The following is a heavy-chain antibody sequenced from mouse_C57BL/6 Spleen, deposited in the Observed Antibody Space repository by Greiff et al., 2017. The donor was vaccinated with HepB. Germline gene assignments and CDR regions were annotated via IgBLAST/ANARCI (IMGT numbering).Heavy chain of an antibody. Sequence: VQLQQSGAELVRPGASVTLSCKASGYTFTDYEMHWVKQTPVHGLEWIGAIDPETGGTAYNQKFKGKAILTADKSSSTAYMELRSLTSEDSAVYYCTRSLITTVVAPSDYWGQGTTLTVSS. D-gene: IGHD1-1*01. CDR3: TRSLITTVVAPSDY. J-gene: IGHJ2*01. V-gene: IGHV1-15*01. CDR1: GYTFTDYE. CDR2: IDPETGGT.